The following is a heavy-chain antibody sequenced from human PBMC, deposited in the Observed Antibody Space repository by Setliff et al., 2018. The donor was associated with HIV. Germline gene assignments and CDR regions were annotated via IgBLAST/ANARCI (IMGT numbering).Heavy chain of an antibody. Sequence: SETLSLTCSVSYSSLTSNNFYWGWIRQPPGRGLEWIGNIYYTGTTYYNSSLKSRVRISVDTSTNQFSLNVSNLRPEDTAVYYCARDDWTCSDGTCFPITFDYWGQGTLVTVSS. J-gene: IGHJ4*02. CDR1: YSSLTSNNFY. V-gene: IGHV4-39*07. CDR2: IYYTGTT. CDR3: ARDDWTCSDGTCFPITFDY. D-gene: IGHD2-15*01.